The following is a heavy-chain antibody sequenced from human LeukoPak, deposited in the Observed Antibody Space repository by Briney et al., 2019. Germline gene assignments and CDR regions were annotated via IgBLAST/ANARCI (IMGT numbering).Heavy chain of an antibody. D-gene: IGHD6-25*01. CDR3: ARDLAGYYLDY. V-gene: IGHV4-61*02. J-gene: IGHJ4*02. Sequence: PSETLSLTCTVSGGSISSGSYYWSWIRQPAGKGLEWIGRIYTSGSTNYNPSLKSRVTISVDTSKNQFSLKLSSVTAADTAVYYCARDLAGYYLDYWGQGTLVTVSS. CDR1: GGSISSGSYY. CDR2: IYTSGST.